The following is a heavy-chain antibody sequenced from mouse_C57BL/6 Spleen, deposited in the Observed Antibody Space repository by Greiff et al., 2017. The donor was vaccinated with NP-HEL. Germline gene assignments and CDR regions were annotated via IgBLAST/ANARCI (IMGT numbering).Heavy chain of an antibody. CDR3: ARGGYSSGYDYFDY. Sequence: QVQLQQSGAELVMPGASVKLSCKASGYTFTSYWMHWVKQRPGQGLEWIGEIDPSDSYTNYNQKFKGKSTLTVDKSSSTAYMQLSSLTSEDSAVYYCARGGYSSGYDYFDYWGQGTTLTVSS. CDR2: IDPSDSYT. J-gene: IGHJ2*01. V-gene: IGHV1-69*01. CDR1: GYTFTSYW. D-gene: IGHD3-2*02.